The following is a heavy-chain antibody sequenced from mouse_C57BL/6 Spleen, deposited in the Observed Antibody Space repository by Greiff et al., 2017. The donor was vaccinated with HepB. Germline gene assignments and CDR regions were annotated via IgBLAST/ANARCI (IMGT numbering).Heavy chain of an antibody. D-gene: IGHD2-4*01. Sequence: EVQLQQSGPELVKPGASVKISCKASGYSFTGYYMNWVKQSPEKSLEWIGEINPSTGGTTYNQKFKAKATLTVDKSSSTAYMQLKSLTSEDSAVYYCARWGYDYDSWFAYWGQGTLVTVSA. CDR2: INPSTGGT. V-gene: IGHV1-42*01. CDR3: ARWGYDYDSWFAY. J-gene: IGHJ3*01. CDR1: GYSFTGYY.